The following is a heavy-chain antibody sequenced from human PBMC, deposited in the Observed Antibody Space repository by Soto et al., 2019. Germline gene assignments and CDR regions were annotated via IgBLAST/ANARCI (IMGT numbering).Heavy chain of an antibody. V-gene: IGHV3-9*01. D-gene: IGHD2-2*01. Sequence: EVPLVESGGGLVQPGRSLRLSCAASGFTFDDYAMHWVRQAPGKGLEWVSGISWNSGSIGYADSVKGRFTISRDNAKNSLDLQINSLTAEDTDLYYCAKGGQLRSEGGGYWGQGTLVTVSS. J-gene: IGHJ4*02. CDR3: AKGGQLRSEGGGY. CDR2: ISWNSGSI. CDR1: GFTFDDYA.